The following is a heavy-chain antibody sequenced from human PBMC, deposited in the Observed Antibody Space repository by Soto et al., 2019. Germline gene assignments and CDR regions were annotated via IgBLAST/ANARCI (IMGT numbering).Heavy chain of an antibody. CDR2: INPDTGGT. D-gene: IGHD2-2*01. CDR1: GYAFTGYY. Sequence: QVQLVQSGAEVKRSGASVKVSCKASGYAFTGYYLHWVRQAPGQGLEWMGWINPDTGGTDYTQKFQGWVTMTTDTSLTTAYMELSNVKFDDPAVYYCARAVGRDGSSWHRGAFDSWGQGTLVTVSS. CDR3: ARAVGRDGSSWHRGAFDS. J-gene: IGHJ4*02. V-gene: IGHV1-2*04.